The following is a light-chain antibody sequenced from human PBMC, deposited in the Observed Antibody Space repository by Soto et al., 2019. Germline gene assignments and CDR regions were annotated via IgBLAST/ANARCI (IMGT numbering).Light chain of an antibody. CDR2: DVT. V-gene: IGLV2-14*03. CDR1: SSDIGGYNY. Sequence: QSALTQPASVSGSPGQSITISCTGNSSDIGGYNYVSWYPHHPGKAPKLVIYDVTDWPSGVSNRFSGSKSGNTASLTISGLQAEDAADYYCSSYTSSSTFWVFGGGTKLTVL. CDR3: SSYTSSSTFWV. J-gene: IGLJ3*02.